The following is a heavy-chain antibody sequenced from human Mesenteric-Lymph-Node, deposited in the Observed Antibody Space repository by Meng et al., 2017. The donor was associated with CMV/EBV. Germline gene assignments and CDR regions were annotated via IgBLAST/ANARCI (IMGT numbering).Heavy chain of an antibody. CDR1: GFTFSSHG. V-gene: IGHV3-30*02. CDR2: IRSDGSDE. CDR3: AKGWWELLEPTYDYDMDV. J-gene: IGHJ6*02. D-gene: IGHD2-15*01. Sequence: GGSLRLSCAASGFTFSSHGMLWVRQAPGKGLEWVSFIRSDGSDEYYADSVKGRFTISRDNSKNTLYLQMNSLRAEDTAVYHCAKGWWELLEPTYDYDMDVWGQGTTVTVSS.